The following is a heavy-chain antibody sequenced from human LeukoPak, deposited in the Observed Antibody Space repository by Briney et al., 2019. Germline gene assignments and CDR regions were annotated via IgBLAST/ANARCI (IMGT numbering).Heavy chain of an antibody. CDR2: IIPIFGTA. CDR3: AVGIVGATYTAGFDY. CDR1: GGTFSSYA. Sequence: SVKVSCKASGGTFSSYAISWVRQAPGQGLEWMGGIIPIFGTANYAQKFQGRVTITADKSTSTAYMELSSLRSEDTAVYYCAVGIVGATYTAGFDYWGQGTLVTVSS. D-gene: IGHD1-26*01. J-gene: IGHJ4*02. V-gene: IGHV1-69*06.